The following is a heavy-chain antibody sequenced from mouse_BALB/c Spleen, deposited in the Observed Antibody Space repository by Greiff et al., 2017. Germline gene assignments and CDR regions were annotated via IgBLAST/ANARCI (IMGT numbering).Heavy chain of an antibody. J-gene: IGHJ3*01. CDR1: GFTFSNYW. Sequence: EVKVEESGGGLVQPGGSMKLSCVASGFTFSNYWMNWVRQSPEKGLEWVAEIRLKSNNYATHYAESVKGRFTISRDDSKSSVYLQMNNLRAEDTGIYYCTRGGDLAWFAYWGQGTLVTVSA. V-gene: IGHV6-6*02. CDR2: IRLKSNNYAT. CDR3: TRGGDLAWFAY.